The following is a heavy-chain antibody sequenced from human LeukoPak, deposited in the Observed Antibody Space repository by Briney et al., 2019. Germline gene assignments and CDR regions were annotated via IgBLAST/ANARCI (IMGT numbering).Heavy chain of an antibody. Sequence: TFSSYAMSWIRQPPGKGLEWIGSIYYSGSTYYNPSLKSRVTISVDTSKNQFSLKLSSVTAADTAVYYCARTSGSYPFNFDYWGQGTLVTVSS. CDR2: IYYSGST. V-gene: IGHV4-39*01. J-gene: IGHJ4*02. CDR3: ARTSGSYPFNFDY. CDR1: TFSSYA. D-gene: IGHD1-26*01.